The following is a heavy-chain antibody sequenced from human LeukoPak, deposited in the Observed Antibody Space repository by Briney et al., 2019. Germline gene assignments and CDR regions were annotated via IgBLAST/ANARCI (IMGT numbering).Heavy chain of an antibody. CDR3: ARRGTTYCTVDSCHPIWFDP. J-gene: IGHJ5*02. V-gene: IGHV3-11*03. CDR1: GFTFSDYY. Sequence: GGSLRLSCAASGFTFSDYYMTWIRQAPGGGLEWISYINGSSSDTKYADSVKRRFTISRDNAKNSVYLLMNSLRAEDTAVYYCARRGTTYCTVDSCHPIWFDPWGQGTLVTVSS. D-gene: IGHD2-15*01. CDR2: INGSSSDT.